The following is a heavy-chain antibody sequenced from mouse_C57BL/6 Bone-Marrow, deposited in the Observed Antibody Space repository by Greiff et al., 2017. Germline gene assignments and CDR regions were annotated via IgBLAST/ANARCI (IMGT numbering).Heavy chain of an antibody. CDR3: ARRGYYGSKAWFAY. CDR1: GFSLSTFGMG. J-gene: IGHJ3*01. Sequence: QVQLKQSGPGILQPSQTLSLTCSFSGFSLSTFGMGVGWIRQPSGKGLEWLAHIWWDDDKYYNPALKSRLTISKDTTKNQVFLKIANVDTADTATYYCARRGYYGSKAWFAYWGQGTLVTVSA. CDR2: IWWDDDK. D-gene: IGHD1-1*01. V-gene: IGHV8-8*01.